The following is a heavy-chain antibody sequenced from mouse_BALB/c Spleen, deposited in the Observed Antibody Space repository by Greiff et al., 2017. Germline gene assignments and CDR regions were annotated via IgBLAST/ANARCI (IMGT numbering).Heavy chain of an antibody. Sequence: EVKLMESGGGLVQPGGSLKLSCAASGFTFSSYTMSWVRQTPEKRLEWVAYISNGGGSTYYPDTVKGRFTISRDNAKNTLYLQMSSLKSEDTAMYYCARQAYYGNSYAMDYWGQGTSVTVSS. CDR2: ISNGGGST. J-gene: IGHJ4*01. D-gene: IGHD2-10*01. CDR3: ARQAYYGNSYAMDY. V-gene: IGHV5-12-2*01. CDR1: GFTFSSYT.